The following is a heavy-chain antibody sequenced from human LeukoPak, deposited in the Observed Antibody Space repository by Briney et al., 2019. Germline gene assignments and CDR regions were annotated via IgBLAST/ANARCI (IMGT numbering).Heavy chain of an antibody. Sequence: GASVKVSCKASGYTFTGYYMHWVRQAPGQGLEWMGWINPNSGGTNCAQKFQGRVTMTRDTSISTAYMELSRLRSDDTAVYYCARDPACSSTSCCRFGTYYYYMDVWGKGTTVTVSS. J-gene: IGHJ6*03. CDR1: GYTFTGYY. CDR2: INPNSGGT. V-gene: IGHV1-2*02. CDR3: ARDPACSSTSCCRFGTYYYYMDV. D-gene: IGHD2-2*01.